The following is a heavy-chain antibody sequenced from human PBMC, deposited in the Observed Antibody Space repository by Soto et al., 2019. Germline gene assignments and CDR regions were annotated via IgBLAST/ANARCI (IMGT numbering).Heavy chain of an antibody. CDR1: GGTFSSYA. CDR2: IIPIFGTA. V-gene: IGHV1-69*13. Sequence: ASAKLSCKASGGTFSSYAIIWLRQAPGQGLEWMGGIIPIFGTANYAQKFQGRVTITADESTRTAYMELSSLRSEDTAVYYCARYSWYGGANWFDPWGQGTLVTVSS. CDR3: ARYSWYGGANWFDP. D-gene: IGHD6-13*01. J-gene: IGHJ5*02.